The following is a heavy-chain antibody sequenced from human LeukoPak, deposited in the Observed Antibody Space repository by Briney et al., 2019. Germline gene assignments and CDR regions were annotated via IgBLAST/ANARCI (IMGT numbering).Heavy chain of an antibody. D-gene: IGHD6-13*01. CDR2: IKQDGSEK. Sequence: GGSLRLSCAASGFTFSSYWMSWVRQAPGKGLEWVANIKQDGSEKYYVDSVKGRFTISRDNAKNSLYLQMNSLRAEDTAVYYCARGYSSSWAYYYYYYYMDVWGKGTTVTISS. J-gene: IGHJ6*03. V-gene: IGHV3-7*01. CDR3: ARGYSSSWAYYYYYYYMDV. CDR1: GFTFSSYW.